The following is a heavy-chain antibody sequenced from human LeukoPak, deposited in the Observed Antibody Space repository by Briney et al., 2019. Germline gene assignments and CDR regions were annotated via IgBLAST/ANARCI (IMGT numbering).Heavy chain of an antibody. Sequence: ASVKVSCKASGYTFTSYGISWVRQAPGQGLEWMGWISAYNGNTNYAQKLQGRATMTTDTSTSTAYMELRSLRSDDTAVYYCARDRDHIAAAGRGFDYWGQGTLVTVSS. D-gene: IGHD6-13*01. CDR3: ARDRDHIAAAGRGFDY. V-gene: IGHV1-18*01. CDR1: GYTFTSYG. CDR2: ISAYNGNT. J-gene: IGHJ4*02.